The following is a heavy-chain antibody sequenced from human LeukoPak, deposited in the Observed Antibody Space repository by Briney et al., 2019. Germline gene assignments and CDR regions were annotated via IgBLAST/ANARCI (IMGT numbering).Heavy chain of an antibody. Sequence: SETLSLTCTVSGDSISSGDYYWSWIRQPAGKGLEWIGRIYTSGSTNYNPSLKSRVTISVDTSKNQFSLKLSSVTAADTAVYYCARDAGYQGYFDYWGQGTLVTVSS. V-gene: IGHV4-61*02. CDR2: IYTSGST. CDR3: ARDAGYQGYFDY. CDR1: GDSISSGDYY. J-gene: IGHJ4*02. D-gene: IGHD5-12*01.